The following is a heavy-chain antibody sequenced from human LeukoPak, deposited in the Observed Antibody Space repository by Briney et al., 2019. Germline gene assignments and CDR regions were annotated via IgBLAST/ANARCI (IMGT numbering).Heavy chain of an antibody. Sequence: GGSLRLSCAASGFPFDDYAMHWVRHVPGKGLEWVSGISWNSGDKVYADSVKGRFTISRDNARKSLSLQMNSLTVEDMALYYCAKLGCSFTTCYANRWGQGTLVTVSS. J-gene: IGHJ4*02. CDR2: ISWNSGDK. V-gene: IGHV3-9*03. CDR1: GFPFDDYA. D-gene: IGHD2-2*01. CDR3: AKLGCSFTTCYANR.